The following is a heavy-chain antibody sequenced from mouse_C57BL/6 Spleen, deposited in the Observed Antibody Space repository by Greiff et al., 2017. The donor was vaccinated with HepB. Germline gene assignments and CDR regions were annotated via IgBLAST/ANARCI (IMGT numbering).Heavy chain of an antibody. CDR2: IYPGDGDT. Sequence: MQLQQSGPELVKPGASVKISCKASGYAFSSSWMNWVKQRPGKGLEWIGRIYPGDGDTNYNGKFKGKATLTADKSSSTAYMQLSSLTSEESAVYFCAWLRDYWGQGTTLTVSS. CDR1: GYAFSSSW. D-gene: IGHD2-2*01. V-gene: IGHV1-82*01. CDR3: AWLRDY. J-gene: IGHJ2*01.